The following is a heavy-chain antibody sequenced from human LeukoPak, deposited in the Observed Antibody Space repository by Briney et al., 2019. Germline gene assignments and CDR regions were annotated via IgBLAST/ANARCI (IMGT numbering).Heavy chain of an antibody. V-gene: IGHV1-18*01. CDR3: ARGGIYYYGSGSYVYAFDI. Sequence: ASVKVSCKASGYTFTSYGISWVRQAPGQGLEWMGWISAYNGNTNYAQKLQGRVTMTTDTSTSPAYMELRSLRSDDTAVYYCARGGIYYYGSGSYVYAFDIWGQGTMVTVSS. CDR2: ISAYNGNT. J-gene: IGHJ3*02. CDR1: GYTFTSYG. D-gene: IGHD3-10*01.